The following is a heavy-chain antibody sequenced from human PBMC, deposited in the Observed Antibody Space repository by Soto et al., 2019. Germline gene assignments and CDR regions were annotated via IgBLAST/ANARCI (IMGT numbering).Heavy chain of an antibody. CDR3: AREAYYDFWSGYSHYYYYMDV. Sequence: VQLVESGGGLVKPGGSLRLSCAASGFTFSSYSMNWVRQAPGKGLEWVSSISSSSSYIYYADSVKGRFTISRDNAKNSLYLQMNSLRAEDTAVYYCAREAYYDFWSGYSHYYYYMDVWGKGTTVTVSS. CDR2: ISSSSSYI. V-gene: IGHV3-21*01. CDR1: GFTFSSYS. J-gene: IGHJ6*03. D-gene: IGHD3-3*01.